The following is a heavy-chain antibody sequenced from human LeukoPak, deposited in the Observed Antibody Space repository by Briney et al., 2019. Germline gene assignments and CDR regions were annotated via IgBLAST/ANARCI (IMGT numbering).Heavy chain of an antibody. V-gene: IGHV4-4*07. CDR2: IFPGGLT. CDR3: ARGAVSGMDV. CDR1: SDSFDIYY. Sequence: PSETLSLTCTVSSDSFDIYYWNWIRQPAGKGLEWIGRIFPGGLTTYNPSLKSRVIMSVDRSRTQFSLKVTSLTAADTAVYYCARGAVSGMDVWGPGTTVTVSS. D-gene: IGHD6-19*01. J-gene: IGHJ6*02.